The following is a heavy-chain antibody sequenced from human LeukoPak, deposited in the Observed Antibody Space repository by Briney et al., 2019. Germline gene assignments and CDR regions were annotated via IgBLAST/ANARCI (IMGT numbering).Heavy chain of an antibody. D-gene: IGHD1-26*01. CDR3: AKDRRLGDFPYYYYYMDV. CDR2: ISYDGSHE. Sequence: SGGSLRLSCAVSGFTFSSYGMHWVRQAPGKGLEWLTVISYDGSHEYYADSVKGRFTISRDTSKNKVYLQMNSLRAEDTAVYYCAKDRRLGDFPYYYYYMDVWGKGTTVTISS. CDR1: GFTFSSYG. J-gene: IGHJ6*03. V-gene: IGHV3-30*18.